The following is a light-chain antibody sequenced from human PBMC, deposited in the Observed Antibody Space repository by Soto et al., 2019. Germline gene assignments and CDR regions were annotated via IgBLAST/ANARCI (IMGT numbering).Light chain of an antibody. CDR2: GAS. J-gene: IGKJ2*01. CDR1: QSISRY. Sequence: DIQMTQSPSSLSASVGDRVTITCRASQSISRYLNWYRQKPGKAPSLLIYGASNLQRGVPSRFTGSGSGTEFTLTISSLQPEDFAAFYCQQSYNSPYTFGQGTKLELK. V-gene: IGKV1-39*01. CDR3: QQSYNSPYT.